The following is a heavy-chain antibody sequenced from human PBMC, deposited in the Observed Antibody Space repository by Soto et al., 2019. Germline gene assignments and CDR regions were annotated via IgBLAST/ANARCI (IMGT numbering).Heavy chain of an antibody. CDR2: IYYSGST. D-gene: IGHD6-19*01. Sequence: QLQLQESGPGLVKPSETLSLTCTVSGGSISSSSYYWGWIRQPPGKGLEWIGSIYYSGSTYYNPSLKSRVTISVDTSKNQFSLKLSSVTAADTAVYYCARLPAGIAVTGARSVDYWGQGTLVTVSS. J-gene: IGHJ4*02. CDR3: ARLPAGIAVTGARSVDY. V-gene: IGHV4-39*01. CDR1: GGSISSSSYY.